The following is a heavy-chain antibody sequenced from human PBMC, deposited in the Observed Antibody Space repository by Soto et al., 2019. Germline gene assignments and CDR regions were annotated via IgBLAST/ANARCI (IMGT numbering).Heavy chain of an antibody. CDR2: ISGSGGST. Sequence: GGSLRLSCAASGFTFSSYAVSWVRQAPGKGLGWVSGISGSGGSTYYADSVKGRFTISRDNSKNTLYLQMNSLRAEDTAVYYCAKVAGDYVWGSYRYTKSKYYFDYWGQGTLVTVSS. V-gene: IGHV3-23*01. CDR1: GFTFSSYA. J-gene: IGHJ4*02. CDR3: AKVAGDYVWGSYRYTKSKYYFDY. D-gene: IGHD3-16*02.